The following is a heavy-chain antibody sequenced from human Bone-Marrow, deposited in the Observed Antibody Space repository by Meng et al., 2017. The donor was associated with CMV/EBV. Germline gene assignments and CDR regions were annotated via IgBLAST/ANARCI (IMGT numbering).Heavy chain of an antibody. CDR2: IIPIFGTA. D-gene: IGHD3-3*01. J-gene: IGHJ4*02. CDR3: AGDPGGDFWSGYSTNRRYFDY. Sequence: SYAISGGRQAPGQGLEWMGGIIPIFGTANYAQKFQGRVTITTDESTSTAYMELSSLRSEDTAVYYCAGDPGGDFWSGYSTNRRYFDYWGQGTLVTVSS. V-gene: IGHV1-69*05. CDR1: SYA.